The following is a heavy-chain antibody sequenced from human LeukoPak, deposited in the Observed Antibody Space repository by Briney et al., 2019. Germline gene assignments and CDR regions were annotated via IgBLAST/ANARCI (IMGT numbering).Heavy chain of an antibody. CDR2: ISSNSRST. CDR3: ARILSSSHAFDI. D-gene: IGHD6-13*01. CDR1: GFTFSSYS. J-gene: IGHJ3*02. Sequence: GGSLRISCAASGFTFSSYSMNWVRQAPGTGLEWVASISSNSRSTHYADSLKGRFTISRDNAKNSLYLQMNSLRAEDTAAYYCARILSSSHAFDIWGQGTMVTVSS. V-gene: IGHV3-21*01.